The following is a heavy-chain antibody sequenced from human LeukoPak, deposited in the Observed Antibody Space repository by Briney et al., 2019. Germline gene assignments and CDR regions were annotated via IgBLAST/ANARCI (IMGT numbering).Heavy chain of an antibody. CDR3: ARGYDYGGIYGMDV. CDR1: GGSISSSSYY. V-gene: IGHV4-39*07. J-gene: IGHJ6*02. D-gene: IGHD4-23*01. CDR2: IYYSGST. Sequence: PSETLSLTCTVSGGSISSSSYYWGWIRQPPGKGLEWIGSIYYSGSTYYNPSLKSRVTISVDTSKNQFSLKLSSVTAADTAVYYCARGYDYGGIYGMDVWGQGTTVTVSS.